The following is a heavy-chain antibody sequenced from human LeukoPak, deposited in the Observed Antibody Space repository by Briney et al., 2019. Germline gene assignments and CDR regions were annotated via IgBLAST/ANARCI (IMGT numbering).Heavy chain of an antibody. J-gene: IGHJ4*02. CDR2: IYHSGST. V-gene: IGHV4-30-2*01. CDR1: GGSISSGGYY. Sequence: PSQTLSLTCTVSGGSISSGGYYWSWIRQPPGKGLEWIGYIYHSGSTYHNPSLKSRVTISVDTSKNQFSLKLSSVTAADTAVYYCARLGEVTAFDYWGQGTLVTVSS. CDR3: ARLGEVTAFDY. D-gene: IGHD2-21*02.